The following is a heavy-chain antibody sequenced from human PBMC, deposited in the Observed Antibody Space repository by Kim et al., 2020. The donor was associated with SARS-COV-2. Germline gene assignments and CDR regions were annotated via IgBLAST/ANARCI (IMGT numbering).Heavy chain of an antibody. Sequence: ASVKVSCKASGYTFTSYDMHWVRQAPGQGLEWMGIINPSGGSTSYAQKFQGRVTMTRDTSTSTVYMELSSLRSEDTAVYYCARDNGGNSVYYYSGMDAWGEGTTVTVSP. J-gene: IGHJ6*04. CDR1: GYTFTSYD. V-gene: IGHV1-46*01. CDR2: INPSGGST. D-gene: IGHD2-21*02. CDR3: ARDNGGNSVYYYSGMDA.